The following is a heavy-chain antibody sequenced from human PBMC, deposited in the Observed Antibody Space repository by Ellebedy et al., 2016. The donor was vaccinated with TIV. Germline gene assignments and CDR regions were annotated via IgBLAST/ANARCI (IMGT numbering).Heavy chain of an antibody. D-gene: IGHD3-9*01. V-gene: IGHV3-66*01. CDR3: AREQSPYYDILTDSFDY. J-gene: IGHJ4*02. CDR1: GFSVADSN. CDR2: LYRGGDT. Sequence: GESLKISCAASGFSVADSNMTWVRQAPGKGLEWVSTLYRGGDTYYADSVKDRFTISRDNSKNTLYLQMDSLRAEDTAVYYCAREQSPYYDILTDSFDYWGQGSLVTVSS.